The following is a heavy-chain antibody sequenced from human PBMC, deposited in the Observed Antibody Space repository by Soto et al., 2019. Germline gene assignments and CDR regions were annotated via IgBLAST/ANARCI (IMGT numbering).Heavy chain of an antibody. CDR3: AADPRPQLVPIDY. Sequence: EVQLVESGGGLVQPGGSLRLSCAASGFTFSNYWMTWVRQAPGKGLEWVANIKQYGSEKYYVDSVKGRFTISRDNAKNSLYLQMNCLRAEDTAVYYCAADPRPQLVPIDYWGQGTLVTVSS. J-gene: IGHJ4*02. CDR1: GFTFSNYW. V-gene: IGHV3-7*01. CDR2: IKQYGSEK. D-gene: IGHD6-6*01.